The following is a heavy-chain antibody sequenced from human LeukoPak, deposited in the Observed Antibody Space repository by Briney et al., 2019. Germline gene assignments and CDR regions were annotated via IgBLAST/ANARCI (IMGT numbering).Heavy chain of an antibody. CDR2: ISYDGSNK. D-gene: IGHD4-17*01. Sequence: GGSLRLSCAASGFTFSSYAMHWVRQAPGKGLEWVAVISYDGSNKYYAGSVKGRFTISRDNSKNTLYLQMNSLRAEDTAVYYCAREGDYGDDYYFDYWGQGTLVTVSS. CDR3: AREGDYGDDYYFDY. J-gene: IGHJ4*02. CDR1: GFTFSSYA. V-gene: IGHV3-30-3*01.